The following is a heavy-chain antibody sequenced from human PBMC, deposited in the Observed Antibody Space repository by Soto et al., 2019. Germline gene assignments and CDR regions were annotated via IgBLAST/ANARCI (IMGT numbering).Heavy chain of an antibody. J-gene: IGHJ4*02. CDR3: AKEMIASTLADFFDY. CDR2: ISGSGGRT. Sequence: EVQLLESGGGLIQPGGSLRLSCEASGFTFSNYGMTWVRLAPGKGLEWVSTISGSGGRTFYADPVKGRFTISRDNSKNTLNLQMNSLRAEDTAVYYCAKEMIASTLADFFDYWGQGTLVTVSS. D-gene: IGHD2-21*01. V-gene: IGHV3-23*01. CDR1: GFTFSNYG.